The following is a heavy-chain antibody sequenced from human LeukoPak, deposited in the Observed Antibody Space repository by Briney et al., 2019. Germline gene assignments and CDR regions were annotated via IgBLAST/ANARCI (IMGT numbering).Heavy chain of an antibody. CDR3: ARGLIRQSAFDI. J-gene: IGHJ3*02. CDR2: IYYSGST. D-gene: IGHD2-8*01. CDR1: GGSISSYY. Sequence: PSETLSLTCTVSGGSISSYYWSWIRQPPGKGLEWIGYIYYSGSTNYNPSLKSRVTISVDTSKNQFSLKLNSVTAAGTAVYYCARGLIRQSAFDIWGQGTMVTVSS. V-gene: IGHV4-59*01.